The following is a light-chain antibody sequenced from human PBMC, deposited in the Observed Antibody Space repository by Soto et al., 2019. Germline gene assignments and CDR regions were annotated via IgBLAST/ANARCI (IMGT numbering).Light chain of an antibody. CDR2: GAS. V-gene: IGKV3-20*01. J-gene: IGKJ1*01. CDR3: QQYDRSPWT. CDR1: QSVSNSF. Sequence: EIVLTQSPGTLSLSPGERATLSCRASQSVSNSFLAWYQRIPGQSPRLLIYGASRRATGIPDRFSGSGSGTDFTLTISSLEPEDFGMYYCQQYDRSPWTFGQGTKVEIK.